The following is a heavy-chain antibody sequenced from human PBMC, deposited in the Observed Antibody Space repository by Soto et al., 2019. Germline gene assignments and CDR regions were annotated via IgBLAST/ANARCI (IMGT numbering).Heavy chain of an antibody. Sequence: SETLSLTCTVSGGSISSYYWSWIRQPPGKGLEWIGYIYYSGSTNYNPSLKSRATISVDTSKNQFSLKLSSVTAADTAVYYCARLEQQLVLFDYWGQGTLVTVSS. CDR1: GGSISSYY. V-gene: IGHV4-59*01. D-gene: IGHD6-13*01. CDR2: IYYSGST. CDR3: ARLEQQLVLFDY. J-gene: IGHJ4*02.